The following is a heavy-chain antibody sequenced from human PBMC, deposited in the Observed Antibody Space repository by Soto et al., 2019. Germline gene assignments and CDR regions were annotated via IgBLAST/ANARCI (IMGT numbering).Heavy chain of an antibody. CDR3: ARDWTAAAGTRDNWFDP. D-gene: IGHD6-13*01. V-gene: IGHV1-69*06. J-gene: IGHJ5*02. Sequence: SVKVSCKASGGTFSSYAISWVRQAPGQGLEWMGGIIPIFGTANYAQKFQGRVTITADKSTSTAYMELSSLRSEGTAVYYCARDWTAAAGTRDNWFDPWGQGTLVTVSS. CDR2: IIPIFGTA. CDR1: GGTFSSYA.